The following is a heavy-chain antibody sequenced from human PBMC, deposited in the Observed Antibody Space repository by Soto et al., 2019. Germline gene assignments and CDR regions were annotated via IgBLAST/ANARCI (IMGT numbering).Heavy chain of an antibody. CDR3: ASLRAAAGGYNWFDP. CDR2: INPNSGGT. CDR1: GYTFTGYY. V-gene: IGHV1-2*02. J-gene: IGHJ5*02. Sequence: QVQLVQSGAEVKKPGASVKVSCKASGYTFTGYYMHWVRQAPGQGLEWMGWINPNSGGTNYAQKLQGRVTMTTDTSTSTAYMELRSLRSDDTAVYYCASLRAAAGGYNWFDPWGQGTLVTVSS. D-gene: IGHD6-13*01.